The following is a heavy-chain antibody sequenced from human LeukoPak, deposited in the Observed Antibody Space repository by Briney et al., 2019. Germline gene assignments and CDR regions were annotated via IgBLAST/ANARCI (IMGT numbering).Heavy chain of an antibody. J-gene: IGHJ5*02. Sequence: PSETLSLTCAVYGGSFSGYYWSWIRQPPGKGLEWIGEINHSGSTNYNPSLKSRVTISVDTSKNQFSLKLSPVTAADTAVYYCAREGYYYGSGSPPKDWFDPWGQGTLVTVSS. D-gene: IGHD3-10*01. CDR2: INHSGST. CDR3: AREGYYYGSGSPPKDWFDP. CDR1: GGSFSGYY. V-gene: IGHV4-34*01.